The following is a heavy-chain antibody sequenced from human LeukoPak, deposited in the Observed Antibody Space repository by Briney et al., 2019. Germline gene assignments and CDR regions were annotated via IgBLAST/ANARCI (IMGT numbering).Heavy chain of an antibody. CDR1: GFTFSNAW. CDR3: TTDRFWSGPADYYYYGMDV. J-gene: IGHJ6*02. Sequence: GGSLRLSCAASGFTFSNAWMSWVRQAPGKGLEWVGRIKSKTDGGTTDYAAPVKGRFTISRDDSKNTLYLQMNSLKTEDTAVYYCTTDRFWSGPADYYYYGMDVWGQGTTVTVSS. CDR2: IKSKTDGGTT. V-gene: IGHV3-15*01. D-gene: IGHD3-3*01.